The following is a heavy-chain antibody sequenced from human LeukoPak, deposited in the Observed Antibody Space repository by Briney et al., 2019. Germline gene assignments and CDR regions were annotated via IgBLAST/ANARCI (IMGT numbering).Heavy chain of an antibody. CDR1: GYTFTSYG. Sequence: ASVKVSCKASGYTFTSYGISWVRRAPGQGLEWMGWISAYNGNTNYAQKLQGRVTMTTDTSTSTAYMELRSLRSDDTAVYYCARGLDPYYYDSSGYYYGAEYFQHWGQGTLVTVSS. V-gene: IGHV1-18*01. D-gene: IGHD3-22*01. J-gene: IGHJ1*01. CDR3: ARGLDPYYYDSSGYYYGAEYFQH. CDR2: ISAYNGNT.